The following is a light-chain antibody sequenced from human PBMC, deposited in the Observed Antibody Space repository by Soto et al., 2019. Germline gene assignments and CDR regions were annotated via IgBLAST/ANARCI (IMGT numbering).Light chain of an antibody. CDR2: SNN. CDR3: AAWDDSLNVL. CDR1: SSNIGSNT. J-gene: IGLJ2*01. Sequence: QPVLTQPPSASGTPGQRVTLSCSGSSSNIGSNTVNWYQQLPGTAPKLLIYSNNQRPSGVPDRFSGSKSGTSASLAISGLQSEDEADYYCAAWDDSLNVLFGGGTKVTVL. V-gene: IGLV1-44*01.